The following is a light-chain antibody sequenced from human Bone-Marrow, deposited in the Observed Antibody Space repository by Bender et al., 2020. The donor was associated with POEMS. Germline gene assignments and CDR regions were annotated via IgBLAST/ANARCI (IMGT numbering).Light chain of an antibody. J-gene: IGLJ1*01. V-gene: IGLV3-19*01. Sequence: SSELTQDPAVSVALGQTVRITCQGDSLRSYYASWYQQKPGQAPVVVLYGKSHRPSGIPDRFSGSTSGSTASLTITGAQAEDEADYYCSSRETNAKHYVFGTGTKVTVL. CDR2: GKS. CDR3: SSRETNAKHYV. CDR1: SLRSYY.